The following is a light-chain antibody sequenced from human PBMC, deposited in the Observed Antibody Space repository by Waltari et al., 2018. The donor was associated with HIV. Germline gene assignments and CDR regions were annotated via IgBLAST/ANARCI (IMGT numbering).Light chain of an antibody. J-gene: IGLJ1*01. CDR3: VGWDSRLRGYV. Sequence: QSVLTQPPSASGAPGQRVTISCSGSSSNIENDNLYWYQQSPGAAPKLLIYKDTQRPSGVPDRFTGSKSGTSASLAIGGLRSDDEDDYYCVGWDSRLRGYVFGAGTKVTVL. V-gene: IGLV1-47*01. CDR2: KDT. CDR1: SSNIENDN.